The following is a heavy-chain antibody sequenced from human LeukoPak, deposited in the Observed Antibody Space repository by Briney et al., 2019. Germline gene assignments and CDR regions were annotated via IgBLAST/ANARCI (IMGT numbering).Heavy chain of an antibody. CDR3: ARDKGGTGPTHLDY. CDR1: GFSFSSYW. Sequence: GGSLRLSCEGSGFSFSSYWMTWVRQLPGKGPEWVANIRQDESERYFADSVKGRFTISRDNAKKSVYLHMSSLRAEDTAVYYCARDKGGTGPTHLDYWGQGALVIVS. V-gene: IGHV3-7*01. D-gene: IGHD1-1*01. J-gene: IGHJ4*02. CDR2: IRQDESER.